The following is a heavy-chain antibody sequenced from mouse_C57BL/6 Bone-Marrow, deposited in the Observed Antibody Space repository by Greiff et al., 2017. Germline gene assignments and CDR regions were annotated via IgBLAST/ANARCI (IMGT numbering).Heavy chain of an antibody. D-gene: IGHD2-4*01. Sequence: VQLQQSGAALVKPGASVKLSCKASGYIFTEYTIHWVKQRSGQGLEWIGWFYPGSGSIKYNERFKVKATLTADKSSNTVYMELSRLTSEDSAVYFCARHERYYDYEGYFDYWGQGTTLTVSS. V-gene: IGHV1-62-2*01. CDR2: FYPGSGSI. CDR1: GYIFTEYT. J-gene: IGHJ2*01. CDR3: ARHERYYDYEGYFDY.